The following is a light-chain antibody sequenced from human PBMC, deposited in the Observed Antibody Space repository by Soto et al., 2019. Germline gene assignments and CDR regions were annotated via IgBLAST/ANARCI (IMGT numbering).Light chain of an antibody. CDR2: DVS. V-gene: IGLV2-14*01. CDR3: SSYTTSSTVI. CDR1: SSDIGGYNY. Sequence: QSALTQPASVSGSPGQSITISCTGSSSDIGGYNYVSWYQQHPGKAPKLIIYDVSIRPSGVSNRFSGSKSGNTASLTISGLQADDEAAYYCSSYTTSSTVIFGGGTKLTVL. J-gene: IGLJ2*01.